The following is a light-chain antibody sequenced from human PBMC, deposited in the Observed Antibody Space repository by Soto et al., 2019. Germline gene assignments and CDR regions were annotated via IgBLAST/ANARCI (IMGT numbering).Light chain of an antibody. CDR3: QQYYSTPWT. CDR2: WAS. CDR1: QSVLSSSNSKNY. J-gene: IGKJ1*01. Sequence: DIVMAQSPDSLAVSLGQRATINCKSSQSVLSSSNSKNYLVWYQQKPGQPPKLLIYWASTRESGVPDRFSGSGSGTDFTLTISSQQAEDVAVYYCQQYYSTPWTFGQGTKVETK. V-gene: IGKV4-1*01.